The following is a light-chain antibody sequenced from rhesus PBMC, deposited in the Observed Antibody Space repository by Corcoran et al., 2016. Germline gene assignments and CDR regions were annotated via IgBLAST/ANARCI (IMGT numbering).Light chain of an antibody. CDR2: DAS. Sequence: ETVVTQSPATLSLSPGERATLSCRASQSVGSNLAWYQQKPGQAPKLLIYDASSRATGIPDRVSGRGSVTEVTLTISSLEPEDVRVYYCQQYNNWNSFGQGTKVEIK. V-gene: IGKV3-24*04. CDR3: QQYNNWNS. CDR1: QSVGSN. J-gene: IGKJ2*01.